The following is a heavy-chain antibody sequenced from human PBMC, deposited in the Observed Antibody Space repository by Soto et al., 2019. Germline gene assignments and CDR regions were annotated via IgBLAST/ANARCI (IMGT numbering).Heavy chain of an antibody. Sequence: EVQLVESGGGLVQPGRSLRLSCAASGFTFDDYAMHWVRQRPGRGLEWVSGITWNSDEIGYPDSVKGRFSISRDNAKKHLYLQMNSLRPDDTALYYCAASRGFDSSGYSGYDYGMDVWGQGTTVTVSS. CDR1: GFTFDDYA. CDR3: AASRGFDSSGYSGYDYGMDV. CDR2: ITWNSDEI. D-gene: IGHD3-22*01. V-gene: IGHV3-9*01. J-gene: IGHJ6*02.